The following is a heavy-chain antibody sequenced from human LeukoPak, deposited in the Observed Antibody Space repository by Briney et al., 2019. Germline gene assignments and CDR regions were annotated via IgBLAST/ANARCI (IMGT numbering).Heavy chain of an antibody. V-gene: IGHV3-7*01. CDR3: ARDRGELSTYYHYYYGMDV. D-gene: IGHD3-16*02. Sequence: GGSLRLSCAASGFTFSSHWMNWVRRAPGKGLEWVAIINQDGGRIGYGDSVKGRFTISRDNAQNSLYLQMNSLRAEDTAVYYCARDRGELSTYYHYYYGMDVWGQGTTVTVSS. J-gene: IGHJ6*02. CDR1: GFTFSSHW. CDR2: INQDGGRI.